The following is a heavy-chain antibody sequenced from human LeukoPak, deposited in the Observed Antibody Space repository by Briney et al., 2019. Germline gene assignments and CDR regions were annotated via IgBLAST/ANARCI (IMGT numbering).Heavy chain of an antibody. CDR1: GDSVSGKSVA. CDR3: ARGDGPIHGRYYFDY. D-gene: IGHD3-10*01. CDR2: TFYRSKWSS. V-gene: IGHV6-1*01. Sequence: QTLSLTCAISGDSVSGKSVAWNWIRQSPSRGLEWLGRTFYRSKWSSEYATSMKGRITINPDTSKNQFSLQLISVTPEDTAVYYCARGDGPIHGRYYFDYWGQGTLITVSS. J-gene: IGHJ4*02.